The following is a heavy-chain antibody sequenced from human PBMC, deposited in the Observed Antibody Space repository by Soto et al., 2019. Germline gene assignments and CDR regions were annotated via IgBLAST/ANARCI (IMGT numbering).Heavy chain of an antibody. CDR3: ARDRGYDAHDYYYNAMDV. CDR1: GFTFRTYT. V-gene: IGHV3-21*01. J-gene: IGHJ6*02. D-gene: IGHD3-10*01. Sequence: PGGSLRLSCISSGFTFRTYTMNWFRQAPGKGLEWVSGIRGFSPYTFYAESVKGRFTISRDNAKNSLDLQMDSLRAEDTAVYYCARDRGYDAHDYYYNAMDVWGQGTTVTVSS. CDR2: IRGFSPYT.